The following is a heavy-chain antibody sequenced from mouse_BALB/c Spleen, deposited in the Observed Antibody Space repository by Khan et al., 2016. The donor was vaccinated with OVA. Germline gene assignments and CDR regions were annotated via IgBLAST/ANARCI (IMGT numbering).Heavy chain of an antibody. CDR1: GYSITSGYG. Sequence: EVQLQESGPGLVKPSQSLSLTCTVTGYSITSGYGWNWSRQFPGNKLEWMGNISYSGSTNYNPSLKSRISITRDKSKNQFFLQVNSVTTEDTATYYCARTARIKYWGQGTTLTVSS. D-gene: IGHD1-2*01. CDR2: ISYSGST. V-gene: IGHV3-2*02. CDR3: ARTARIKY. J-gene: IGHJ2*01.